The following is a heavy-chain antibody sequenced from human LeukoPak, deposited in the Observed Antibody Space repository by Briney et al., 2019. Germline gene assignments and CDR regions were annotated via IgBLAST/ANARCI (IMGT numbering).Heavy chain of an antibody. CDR3: AREYGYNKRIDY. J-gene: IGHJ4*02. CDR2: VRSSSSYV. Sequence: PGGSLRLSCAASGFTFSSYPMTWVRQAPGKGLEWVASVRSSSSYVYYTNSVKGRFTVSRDNAGKSLYLQMNGLRAEDTALYFCAREYGYNKRIDYWGQGTLVTVSS. CDR1: GFTFSSYP. D-gene: IGHD5-24*01. V-gene: IGHV3-21*01.